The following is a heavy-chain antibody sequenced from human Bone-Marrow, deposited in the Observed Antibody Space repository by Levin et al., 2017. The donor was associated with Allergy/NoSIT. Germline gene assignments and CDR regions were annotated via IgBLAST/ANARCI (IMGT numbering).Heavy chain of an antibody. CDR2: ISRTASYI. V-gene: IGHV3-21*06. Sequence: LSLTCAASGFTFLSFSMHWVRQAPGKGLEWVSSISRTASYIDYADSVKGRFTISRDTASNLLFLQMDNLRAEDSGVYYCARVRWEPVGIDYWGQGNLVTVSS. CDR1: GFTFLSFS. D-gene: IGHD1-26*01. CDR3: ARVRWEPVGIDY. J-gene: IGHJ4*02.